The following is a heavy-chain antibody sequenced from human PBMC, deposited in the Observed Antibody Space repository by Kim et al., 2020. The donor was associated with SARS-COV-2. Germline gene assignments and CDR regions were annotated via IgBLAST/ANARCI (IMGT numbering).Heavy chain of an antibody. CDR3: ASDYCGGDCYPY. D-gene: IGHD2-21*02. CDR2: IGSSSSPI. J-gene: IGHJ4*02. CDR1: GFTLN. Sequence: GGSLRLSCAASGFTLNNWVRQAPGQGLEWVAFIGSSSSPIYYADSVRGRFTVSRDNAKNSLYLQMNSLTDEDTAVYYCASDYCGGDCYPYWGQGTLVTVSS. V-gene: IGHV3-48*02.